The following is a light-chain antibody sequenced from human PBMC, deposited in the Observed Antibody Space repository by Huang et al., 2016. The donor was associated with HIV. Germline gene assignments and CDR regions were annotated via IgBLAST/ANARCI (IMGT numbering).Light chain of an antibody. V-gene: IGKV2-28*01. CDR3: MQGPQTPWT. J-gene: IGKJ1*01. CDR2: LGS. Sequence: DIVMTQSPLSLPVTPGEPASISYRSSQSLLRSDGFHHLDWYLQRPGQSPQLLIYLGSHRAAGAPDRFSGSGSGTDFTLKISRVEAEDVGVYYCMQGPQTPWTFGQGTKVEIK. CDR1: QSLLRSDGFHH.